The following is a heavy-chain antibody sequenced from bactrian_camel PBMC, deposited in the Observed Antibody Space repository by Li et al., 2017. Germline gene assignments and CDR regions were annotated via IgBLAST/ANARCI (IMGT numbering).Heavy chain of an antibody. CDR2: ISSGGGST. J-gene: IGHJ4*01. D-gene: IGHD3*01. Sequence: VQLVESGGGLVQPGGSLRLSCAASGFPFSTYGMTRVRQAPGKGLEWVSDISSGGGSTYYADSVKGRFTISRDNAKNTVYLQLNSLKTEDMAMYYCANTVFGSPYYWGQGTQVTVS. CDR1: GFPFSTYG. V-gene: IGHV3S40*01. CDR3: ANTVFGSPYY.